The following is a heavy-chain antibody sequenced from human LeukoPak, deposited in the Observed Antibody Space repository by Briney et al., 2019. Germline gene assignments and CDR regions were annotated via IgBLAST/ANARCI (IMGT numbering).Heavy chain of an antibody. D-gene: IGHD3-10*01. CDR3: ASSTLGELSLAEYFQH. J-gene: IGHJ1*01. CDR1: GYTFTDHY. V-gene: IGHV1-2*02. CDR2: IHPGRGDT. Sequence: GASVKVSCQALGYTFTDHYFHWLRQAPGQGIEWMGWIHPGRGDTNIAQKFQGRVSLTRDMSISTAYMELSRLRSDDTAVYYCASSTLGELSLAEYFQHWGQGTLVTVSS.